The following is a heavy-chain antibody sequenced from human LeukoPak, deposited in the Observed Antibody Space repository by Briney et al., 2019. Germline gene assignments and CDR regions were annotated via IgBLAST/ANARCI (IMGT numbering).Heavy chain of an antibody. V-gene: IGHV1-46*01. CDR2: INPSGGST. CDR1: GYTFTSYY. D-gene: IGHD2-15*01. J-gene: IGHJ4*02. Sequence: GASVKVSCKASGYTFTSYYMHWVRQAPGQGLEWMGIINPSGGSTSYAQKFQGRVTMTRDTSTSTVYMELSSLRSEDTAVYYCARGGPNCSGGSCYGAATETDYWGQGTLVTVSS. CDR3: ARGGPNCSGGSCYGAATETDY.